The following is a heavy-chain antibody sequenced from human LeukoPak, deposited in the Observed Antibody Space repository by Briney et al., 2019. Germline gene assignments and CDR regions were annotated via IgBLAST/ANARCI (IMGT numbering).Heavy chain of an antibody. Sequence: GGSLRLSCAASGFTFSSYGMSWVRQAPGKGLEWVSAISTSGGSANYADSVKGRFTISRDNSKNTLSLQMNSLRAEDTAVYYCAKSGGSGYSEYYYDYWGQGTLVTVSS. D-gene: IGHD3-22*01. CDR2: ISTSGGSA. CDR3: AKSGGSGYSEYYYDY. CDR1: GFTFSSYG. J-gene: IGHJ4*02. V-gene: IGHV3-23*01.